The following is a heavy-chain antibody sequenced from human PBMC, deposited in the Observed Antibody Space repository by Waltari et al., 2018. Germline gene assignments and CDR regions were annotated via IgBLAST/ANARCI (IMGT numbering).Heavy chain of an antibody. CDR2: IWYDGSNK. D-gene: IGHD3-3*01. V-gene: IGHV3-33*01. Sequence: QVQLVESGGGVVQSGRSLRLSFVGSGFTFGTRGMNGGRQAPGKGLEWVAGIWYDGSNKNYVDSVKGRFTISRDNSKNTLYLEMNSLRAEDTAVYFCARGDGGSGLGASDIWGQGTMVTVSS. J-gene: IGHJ3*02. CDR1: GFTFGTRG. CDR3: ARGDGGSGLGASDI.